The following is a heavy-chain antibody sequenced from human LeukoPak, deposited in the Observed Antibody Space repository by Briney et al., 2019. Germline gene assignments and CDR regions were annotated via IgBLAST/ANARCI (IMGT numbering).Heavy chain of an antibody. V-gene: IGHV3-23*01. CDR1: GFTFSSYA. Sequence: PGGSLRLSCAASGFTFSSYAMSWVRQAPGKGLEWVSAIGGSGGSTYYADSVKGRFTISRDNSKNTLYLQMNSLRAEDTAVYYCAQNVWSGYSEYFDYWGQGTLVTVSS. J-gene: IGHJ4*02. D-gene: IGHD3-3*01. CDR2: IGGSGGST. CDR3: AQNVWSGYSEYFDY.